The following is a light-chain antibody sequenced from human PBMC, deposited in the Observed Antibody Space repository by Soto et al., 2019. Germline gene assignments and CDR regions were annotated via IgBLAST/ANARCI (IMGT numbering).Light chain of an antibody. Sequence: QSVLTQPPSASGTPGQRVTMSCSGSSSNIGSNTVNSYQQLPGTAPKLLIYSNNQRPSGVPDRFSGSKSGTSASLAISGLQSEDEADYYCAAWDDSLNGVLFGGGTKLTVL. CDR2: SNN. V-gene: IGLV1-44*01. J-gene: IGLJ2*01. CDR1: SSNIGSNT. CDR3: AAWDDSLNGVL.